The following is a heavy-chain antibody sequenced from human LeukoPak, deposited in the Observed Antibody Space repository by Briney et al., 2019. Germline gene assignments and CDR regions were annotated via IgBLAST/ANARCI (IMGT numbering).Heavy chain of an antibody. J-gene: IGHJ4*02. Sequence: GGSLRLSCAASGFTFSIYSMNWVRQAPGKGLEWVGFIRSKAYGGTTEYAASAKGRFTISRDDSKSIAYLQMNSLKTEDTAVYYCTRVHYYDSSGEYYFDYWGQGTLVTVSS. CDR2: IRSKAYGGTT. V-gene: IGHV3-49*04. CDR1: GFTFSIYS. CDR3: TRVHYYDSSGEYYFDY. D-gene: IGHD3-22*01.